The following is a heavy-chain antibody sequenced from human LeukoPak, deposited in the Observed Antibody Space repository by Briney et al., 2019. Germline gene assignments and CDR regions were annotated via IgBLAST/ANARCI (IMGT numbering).Heavy chain of an antibody. CDR3: ARVAGYSYGQLDC. J-gene: IGHJ4*02. D-gene: IGHD5-18*01. CDR2: IYYSGST. CDR1: GGAINSGGYY. V-gene: IGHV4-31*03. Sequence: SQTLSLTCTVSGGAINSGGYYWSWIRQHPGKGLEWIGYIYYSGSTCYNPSLKSRVTISLGTSRNQFSLKLSSVTAADTAVYYCARVAGYSYGQLDCWGQGALVTVSS.